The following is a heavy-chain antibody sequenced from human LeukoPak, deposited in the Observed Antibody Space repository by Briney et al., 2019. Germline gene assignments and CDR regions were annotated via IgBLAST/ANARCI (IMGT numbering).Heavy chain of an antibody. J-gene: IGHJ6*02. CDR3: ARGSTVTTFWYYYCYGMDV. D-gene: IGHD4-17*01. Sequence: PSETLSLTCAVSGGSISSSNWWSWVRQPPGKGLEWIGEIYHSGSTNYNPSLKSRVTISVDKSKNQFSLKLSSVTAADTAVYYCARGSTVTTFWYYYCYGMDVWGQGTTVTVSS. CDR2: IYHSGST. V-gene: IGHV4-4*02. CDR1: GGSISSSNW.